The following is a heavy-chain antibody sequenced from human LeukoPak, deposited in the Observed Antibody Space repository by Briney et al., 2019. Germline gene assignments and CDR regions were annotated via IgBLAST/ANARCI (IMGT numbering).Heavy chain of an antibody. Sequence: GGSLRLSCAASGFTFSSFEMNWVGQAPGKGLEWVSYISSSGSTMYYADSVKGRFTISRDNAKNSLDLQMNSLRADDTAVYYCARDDNLIHLWAVFDYWGQGSLVTVSS. CDR3: ARDDNLIHLWAVFDY. J-gene: IGHJ4*02. D-gene: IGHD5-18*01. V-gene: IGHV3-48*03. CDR2: ISSSGSTM. CDR1: GFTFSSFE.